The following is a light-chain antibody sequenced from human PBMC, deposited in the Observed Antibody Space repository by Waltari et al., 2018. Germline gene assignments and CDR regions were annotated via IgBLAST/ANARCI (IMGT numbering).Light chain of an antibody. Sequence: QSALTQPASVSGSPGQSITISCTGTSGDVGSYNLFPWYQQHPGKAPKLMIYEVSKRPSGVSNRFSGSKSGNTASLTISGLQAEDEADYYCCSYAGSSTPVVFGGGTKLTVL. CDR1: SGDVGSYNL. CDR2: EVS. V-gene: IGLV2-23*02. J-gene: IGLJ2*01. CDR3: CSYAGSSTPVV.